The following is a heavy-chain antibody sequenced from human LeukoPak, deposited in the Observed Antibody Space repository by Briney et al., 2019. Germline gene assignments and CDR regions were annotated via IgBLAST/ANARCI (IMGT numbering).Heavy chain of an antibody. CDR2: MSSDGFNR. CDR3: AKAGGRLLVYFDS. Sequence: GGSLRLSCAASGFTFSTYRMNWVRQAPGKGLEWVAVMSSDGFNRYYADSVKGRFIISRDNSKNTLYLRMNSLRTEDTAVYYCAKAGGRLLVYFDSWGQGTLVTVSS. V-gene: IGHV3-30*18. J-gene: IGHJ4*02. D-gene: IGHD3-16*01. CDR1: GFTFSTYR.